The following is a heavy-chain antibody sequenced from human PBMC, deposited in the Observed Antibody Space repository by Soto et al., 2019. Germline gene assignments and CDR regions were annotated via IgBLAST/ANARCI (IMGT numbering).Heavy chain of an antibody. V-gene: IGHV3-30-3*01. Sequence: GGSLRLSCAASGFTFSSYAMHWVRQAPGKGLEWVAVISYDGSNKYYADSVKGRFTISRDNSKNTLYLQMNSLRAEDTAVYYCARDPPSGGDYYFDCWGQGTLVTVSS. D-gene: IGHD2-21*02. CDR2: ISYDGSNK. CDR1: GFTFSSYA. CDR3: ARDPPSGGDYYFDC. J-gene: IGHJ4*02.